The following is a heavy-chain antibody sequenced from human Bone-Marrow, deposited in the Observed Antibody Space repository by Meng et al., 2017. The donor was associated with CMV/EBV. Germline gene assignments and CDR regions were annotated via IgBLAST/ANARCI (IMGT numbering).Heavy chain of an antibody. CDR1: GFTFSSYA. CDR3: AKFRLDITIFGVVTAAGFDY. J-gene: IGHJ4*02. Sequence: GESLKISCAASGFTFSSYAMSWVRQAPGKGLERVSAISGSGGSTYYADSVKGRFTISRDNSKNTLYLQMNSLRAEDTAVYYCAKFRLDITIFGVVTAAGFDYWGQGTLVTVSS. V-gene: IGHV3-23*01. CDR2: ISGSGGST. D-gene: IGHD3-3*01.